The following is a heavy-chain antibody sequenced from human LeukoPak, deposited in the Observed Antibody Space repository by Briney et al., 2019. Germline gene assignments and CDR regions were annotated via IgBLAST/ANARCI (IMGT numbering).Heavy chain of an antibody. CDR2: INPNSGGT. V-gene: IGHV1-2*06. CDR3: ARGGLVFWSGYCDY. D-gene: IGHD3-3*01. CDR1: GYTFTGYY. Sequence: ASVKVSCKASGYTFTGYYMHWVRQAPGRGLEWMGRINPNSGGTNYAQKFQGRVTMTRDTSISTAYMELSRLRSDDTAVYYCARGGLVFWSGYCDYWGQGTLVTVSS. J-gene: IGHJ4*02.